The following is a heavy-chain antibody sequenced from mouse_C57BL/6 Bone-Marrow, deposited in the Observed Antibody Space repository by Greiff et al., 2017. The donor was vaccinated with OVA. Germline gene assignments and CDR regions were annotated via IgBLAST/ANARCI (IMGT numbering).Heavy chain of an antibody. Sequence: QVQLQQSGAELARPGASVKLSCKASGYTFTSYGLSWVKQRTGQGLEWIGEIYPRSGNTYYNEKFKGKATLTADKSSSTAYMELRSLTSEDAAVYVCARLYYYGRMDYWGQGTSVTVSS. D-gene: IGHD1-1*01. CDR1: GYTFTSYG. J-gene: IGHJ4*01. V-gene: IGHV1-81*01. CDR2: IYPRSGNT. CDR3: ARLYYYGRMDY.